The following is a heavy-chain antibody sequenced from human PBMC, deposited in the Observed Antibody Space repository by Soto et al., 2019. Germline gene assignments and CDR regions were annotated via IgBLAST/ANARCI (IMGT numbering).Heavy chain of an antibody. V-gene: IGHV4-4*07. CDR3: ARGRITMVRGDPNYFDY. Sequence: TSETLSLTCTVSGGSISSYYWSWIRQPAGKGLEWIGRIYTSGSTNYNPSLKSRVTMSVDTSKNQFSLKLSSVTAADTAVYYCARGRITMVRGDPNYFDYWGQGTLVTVSS. J-gene: IGHJ4*02. CDR2: IYTSGST. D-gene: IGHD3-10*01. CDR1: GGSISSYY.